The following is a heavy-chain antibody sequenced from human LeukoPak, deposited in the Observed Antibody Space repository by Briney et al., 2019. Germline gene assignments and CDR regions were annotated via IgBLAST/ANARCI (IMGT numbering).Heavy chain of an antibody. J-gene: IGHJ2*01. CDR2: ISSSGGTT. Sequence: PGGSLRLSCAACGFTFSSYAMTWVRQAPGKGLEWVSGISSSGGTTYHADSVKGRFTISRDNSKNTLYLQMNSLRAEDTAVYYCVRKASYYDSSEDGYFDLWGRGTLVTVSS. CDR1: GFTFSSYA. CDR3: VRKASYYDSSEDGYFDL. V-gene: IGHV3-23*01. D-gene: IGHD3-22*01.